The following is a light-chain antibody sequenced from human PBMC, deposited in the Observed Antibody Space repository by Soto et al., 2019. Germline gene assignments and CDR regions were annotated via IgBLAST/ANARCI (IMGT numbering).Light chain of an antibody. V-gene: IGLV1-44*01. CDR2: SNT. CDR1: SSNIGSHT. Sequence: QSVLTQPPSASGTPGQTIALSCSGGSSNIGSHTVNWYQQLPGTAPRLLIYSNTQRPSGVPDRFSGSKSGTSASLAMSGLESEYEGDYYCAALDDSLNGVVFGGGTKLTVL. CDR3: AALDDSLNGVV. J-gene: IGLJ2*01.